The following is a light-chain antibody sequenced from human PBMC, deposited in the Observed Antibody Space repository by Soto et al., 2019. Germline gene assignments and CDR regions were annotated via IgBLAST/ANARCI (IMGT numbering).Light chain of an antibody. J-gene: IGLJ2*01. V-gene: IGLV1-40*01. CDR1: SCNIWAGYD. Sequence: QSVLTQPPSVSGAPGQRVTISCTGSSCNIWAGYDVHWYQQLPGTAPKLLIYGNSNRPSGVPDRFSGSKSGTSASLAITGLQAEDEADYYCQSYDSSLSGSRVFGGGTKLTVL. CDR3: QSYDSSLSGSRV. CDR2: GNS.